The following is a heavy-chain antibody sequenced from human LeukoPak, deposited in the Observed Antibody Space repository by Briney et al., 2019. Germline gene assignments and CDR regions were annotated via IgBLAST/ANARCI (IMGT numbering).Heavy chain of an antibody. D-gene: IGHD5-12*01. CDR2: IYYSGST. J-gene: IGHJ4*02. V-gene: IGHV4-31*11. CDR1: GGSISGGGYY. CDR3: AREDSGYGTPDLVHYFDY. Sequence: PSETLSLTCAVSGGSISGGGYYWSWLRQHPGKGLEWLGYIYYSGSTYYNPSLQSRVTISVYTSKDQFYLELSAVTAADTVVYDCAREDSGYGTPDLVHYFDYWGQGTLVTVSS.